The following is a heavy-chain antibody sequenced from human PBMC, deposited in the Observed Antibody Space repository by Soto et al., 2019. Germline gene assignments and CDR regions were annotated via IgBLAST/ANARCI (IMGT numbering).Heavy chain of an antibody. Sequence: GASVKVSCKASGYTFTSYDINWVRQATGQGLEWMGWMNPNSGNTGYAQKFQGRVTMTRNTSISTAYMELSSLRSEDTAVYYCARGWISSSDYYYGMDVWGQGTTVTVSS. D-gene: IGHD6-6*01. V-gene: IGHV1-8*01. CDR2: MNPNSGNT. CDR3: ARGWISSSDYYYGMDV. J-gene: IGHJ6*02. CDR1: GYTFTSYD.